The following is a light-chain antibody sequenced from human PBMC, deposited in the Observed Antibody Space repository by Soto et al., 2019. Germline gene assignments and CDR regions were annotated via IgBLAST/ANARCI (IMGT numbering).Light chain of an antibody. Sequence: EIVLTQSPGTLSLSPGERATLSCRASQSVSSSYLAWYQQKPGQAPRLLISGASSKATGIPDRFSGSGSGTDFPLTISRLEPEDFAVYYCQQYGSSFTFGQGTRLEIK. CDR2: GAS. CDR3: QQYGSSFT. CDR1: QSVSSSY. V-gene: IGKV3-20*01. J-gene: IGKJ5*01.